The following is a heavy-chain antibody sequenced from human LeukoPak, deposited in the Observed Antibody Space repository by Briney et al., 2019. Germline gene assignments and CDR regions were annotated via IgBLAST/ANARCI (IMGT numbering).Heavy chain of an antibody. J-gene: IGHJ5*02. CDR3: ARDYYYYDSSGYSLFDP. CDR1: GGSISSYY. CDR2: IYYSGST. Sequence: SETLSLTCTVSGGSISSYYWSWIRQPPGKGLEWVGYIYYSGSTNYNPSLKSRVTISVDTSKNQFSLKLSSVTAADTAVYYCARDYYYYDSSGYSLFDPWGQGTLVTVSS. V-gene: IGHV4-59*12. D-gene: IGHD3-22*01.